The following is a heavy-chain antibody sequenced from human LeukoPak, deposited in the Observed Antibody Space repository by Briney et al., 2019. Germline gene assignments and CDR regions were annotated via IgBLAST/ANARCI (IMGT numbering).Heavy chain of an antibody. Sequence: PSETLSLTCTVSGGSISSSSYYWGWIRQPPGKGLEWIGSIYYSGSTYYNPSLKSRVTISVDTSKNQFSLKLSSVTAADTAVYYCARVGDLEWLFQLDYWGQGTLVTVSS. CDR1: GGSISSSSYY. D-gene: IGHD3-3*01. V-gene: IGHV4-39*01. CDR3: ARVGDLEWLFQLDY. J-gene: IGHJ4*02. CDR2: IYYSGST.